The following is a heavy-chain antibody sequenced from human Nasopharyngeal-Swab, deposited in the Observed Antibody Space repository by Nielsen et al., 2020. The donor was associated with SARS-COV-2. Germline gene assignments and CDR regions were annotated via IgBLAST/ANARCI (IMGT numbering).Heavy chain of an antibody. J-gene: IGHJ4*02. D-gene: IGHD3-22*01. CDR3: ARAVKYYYDSSGYYPAPLDY. Sequence: GGSLRLSCAASGFTFSSYWMSWVRQAPGKGLEWVANIKQDGSEKYYVDSVKGRFTISRDNAKNSLYLQMNSLRAEDTTVYYCARAVKYYYDSSGYYPAPLDYWGQGTLVTVSS. V-gene: IGHV3-7*01. CDR2: IKQDGSEK. CDR1: GFTFSSYW.